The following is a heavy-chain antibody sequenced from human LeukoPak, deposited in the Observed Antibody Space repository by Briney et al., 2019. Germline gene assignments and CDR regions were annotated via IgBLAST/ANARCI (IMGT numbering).Heavy chain of an antibody. CDR1: GYTFTTYG. CDR3: ARGLALGSESSGYYYLPDY. CDR2: ITAYNGNT. V-gene: IGHV1-18*01. D-gene: IGHD3-22*01. J-gene: IGHJ4*02. Sequence: ASVKVSCKASGYTFTTYGISWVRQAPGQGLEWMGWITAYNGNTHYAQKLQGRVTLPTDTSTSTAYMELRSLRSDDTAVYYCARGLALGSESSGYYYLPDYWGQGTLVTVSS.